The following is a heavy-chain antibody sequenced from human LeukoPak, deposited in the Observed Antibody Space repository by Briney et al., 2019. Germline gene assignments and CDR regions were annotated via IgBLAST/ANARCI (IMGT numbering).Heavy chain of an antibody. CDR1: GGAISSCY. Sequence: PSETLSLTCTVSGGAISSCYWSWIRQPPGKGLEWIGYIYYSGTTKYNPTLESRVTISVDTSKNQFSLKLSSVTAADTAVYYCARADCSGGSCYFDYWGQGALVTVSS. CDR2: IYYSGTT. V-gene: IGHV4-59*01. J-gene: IGHJ4*02. D-gene: IGHD2-15*01. CDR3: ARADCSGGSCYFDY.